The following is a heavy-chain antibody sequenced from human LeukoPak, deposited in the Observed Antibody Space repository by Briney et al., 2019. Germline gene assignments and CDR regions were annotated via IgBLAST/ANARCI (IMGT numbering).Heavy chain of an antibody. J-gene: IGHJ4*02. CDR3: AKAPVTSCRGAFCYPFDY. CDR1: GLTYISYA. D-gene: IGHD2-15*01. Sequence: GWSLTLSCLCSGLTYISYAMSWLRPARLRGGAGVSLICGSGGSTYYVDSLSGRLTLSRDNSKNTLYLQMNSLRAEDAAVYYCAKAPVTSCRGAFCYPFDYWGQGTLVTVSS. V-gene: IGHV3-23*01. CDR2: ICGSGGST.